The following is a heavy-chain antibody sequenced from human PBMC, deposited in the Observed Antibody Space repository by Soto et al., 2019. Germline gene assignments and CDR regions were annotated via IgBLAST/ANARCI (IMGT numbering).Heavy chain of an antibody. CDR3: ARDKLGHPGDWFDS. D-gene: IGHD3-10*01. CDR1: GYSFTTYG. CDR2: ISTSNGDT. V-gene: IGHV1-18*01. J-gene: IGHJ5*01. Sequence: QAQLVQSGPEVKKPGASVKVSCKASGYSFTTYGISWVRQAPGEGPEWMAWISTSNGDTNYRQRFNGRVTMTTDTSTSTVYMELTGLTSDDTAVYYCARDKLGHPGDWFDSWGQGTLVTVSS.